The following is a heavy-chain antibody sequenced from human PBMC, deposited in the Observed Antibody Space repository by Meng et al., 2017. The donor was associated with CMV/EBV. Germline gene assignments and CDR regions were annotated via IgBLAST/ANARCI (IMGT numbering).Heavy chain of an antibody. CDR2: IYSGGST. CDR1: GFTVSSNY. V-gene: IGHV3-53*01. Sequence: GESLKISCAASGFTVSSNYVNWVRQAPGKGPEWVSVIYSGGSTYYADSVKGRFTISRDNSKNTVYLQMNSLRAEDTAVFYCARGVDTAPLGMDIWGQGTTVTVSS. CDR3: ARGVDTAPLGMDI. D-gene: IGHD5-18*01. J-gene: IGHJ6*02.